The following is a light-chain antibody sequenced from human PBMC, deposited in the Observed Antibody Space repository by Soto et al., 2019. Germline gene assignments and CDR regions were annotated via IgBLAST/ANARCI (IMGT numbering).Light chain of an antibody. CDR2: GAS. J-gene: IGKJ3*01. CDR3: QQYASSPVFT. CDR1: QSVSSSY. Sequence: EIVLTQSPGTLSLSPGERATLSCRASQSVSSSYLAWYQQKPGQAPRLLIYGASSRATGIPDRFSGSGSGTDFTLTLSRLEPEDFAVYYCQQYASSPVFTVGPGTKVDIK. V-gene: IGKV3-20*01.